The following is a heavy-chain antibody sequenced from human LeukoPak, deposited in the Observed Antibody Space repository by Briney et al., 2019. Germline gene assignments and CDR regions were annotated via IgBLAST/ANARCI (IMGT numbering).Heavy chain of an antibody. CDR3: ARVPRETVTIDY. CDR2: IYTSGTT. CDR1: GGSISSGSYY. D-gene: IGHD4-17*01. J-gene: IGHJ4*02. Sequence: PSQTLSLTCTVSGGSISSGSYYWSWIRQPAGKGLEWIGRIYTSGTTNYNPSLKSRVTISFDTSKNQFSLRLNSVTAADTAVYYCARVPRETVTIDYWGQGTLVTVSS. V-gene: IGHV4-61*02.